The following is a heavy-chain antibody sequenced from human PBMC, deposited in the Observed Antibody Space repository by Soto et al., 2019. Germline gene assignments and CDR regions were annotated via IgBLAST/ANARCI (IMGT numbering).Heavy chain of an antibody. CDR3: ARVTPMGFSGALGAFDI. CDR2: IYTSGST. V-gene: IGHV4-4*07. D-gene: IGHD6-25*01. CDR1: GGSISSYY. Sequence: PSETLSLTCTVSGGSISSYYLSWIRQPAGKGLEWIGRIYTSGSTNYNPSLKSRVTMSVDTSKNQFSLKLSSVTAADTAVYYCARVTPMGFSGALGAFDIWGQGTMVTV. J-gene: IGHJ3*02.